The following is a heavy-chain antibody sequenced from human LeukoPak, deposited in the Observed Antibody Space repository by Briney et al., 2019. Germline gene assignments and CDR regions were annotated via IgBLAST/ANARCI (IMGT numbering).Heavy chain of an antibody. CDR3: ATVNARYYFDS. D-gene: IGHD2-8*01. Sequence: GGSLRLSCAASGFTFRHTWMTWVRQAPGKGLEWIGRIKSKTDGATTDYAAPVQGRFTISRDDSRNTLNLQMNSLKAEGTGMYYCATVNARYYFDSWGQGTLVTVSS. CDR1: GFTFRHTW. V-gene: IGHV3-15*01. CDR2: IKSKTDGATT. J-gene: IGHJ4*02.